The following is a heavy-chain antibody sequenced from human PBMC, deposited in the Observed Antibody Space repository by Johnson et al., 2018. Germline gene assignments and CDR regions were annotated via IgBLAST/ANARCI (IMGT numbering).Heavy chain of an antibody. Sequence: VQLVQSGGGLVKPGGSLRLSCAASGFTFSSYSMNWVLQAPGKGLEWVSSISSSSSYIYYADSVKGRFTISRDNAKNSLYLEMNRLRAEDTAVYYCARGGTTLFSYFYYMDVWSKGASVTVSS. V-gene: IGHV3-21*01. CDR2: ISSSSSYI. CDR1: GFTFSSYS. D-gene: IGHD3-9*01. J-gene: IGHJ6*03. CDR3: ARGGTTLFSYFYYMDV.